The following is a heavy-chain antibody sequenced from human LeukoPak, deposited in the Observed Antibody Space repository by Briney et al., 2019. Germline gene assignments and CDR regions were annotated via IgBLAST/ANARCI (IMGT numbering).Heavy chain of an antibody. CDR1: GYTFTSYG. D-gene: IGHD3-16*02. V-gene: IGHV1-18*01. Sequence: GASVKVSCKASGYTFTSYGISWVRQAPGQGLEWMGWISAYNGNTNYAQKLQGRVTMTTDTSTSTAYMELRSLRSDDTAVYYCARVAHDSVWGSYHGPFDYWGQGTLVTVSS. CDR2: ISAYNGNT. J-gene: IGHJ4*02. CDR3: ARVAHDSVWGSYHGPFDY.